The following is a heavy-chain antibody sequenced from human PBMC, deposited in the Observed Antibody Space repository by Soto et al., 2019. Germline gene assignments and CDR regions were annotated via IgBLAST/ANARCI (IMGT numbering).Heavy chain of an antibody. D-gene: IGHD3-3*01. CDR2: INPYDSDT. Sequence: GESLKISCKGFGYRFTSYWIGWVRQMPGKGLEWMGIINPYDSDTRYSPSFQCQVTISADKSINSVYLQWSSLKASDTATYYCARLGFNYDFLSGYYNVHHYYGIDVWGQGTTVTVSS. CDR3: ARLGFNYDFLSGYYNVHHYYGIDV. V-gene: IGHV5-51*01. J-gene: IGHJ6*02. CDR1: GYRFTSYW.